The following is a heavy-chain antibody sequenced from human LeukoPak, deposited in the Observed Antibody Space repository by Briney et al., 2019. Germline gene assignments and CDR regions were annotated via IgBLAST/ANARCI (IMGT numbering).Heavy chain of an antibody. J-gene: IGHJ3*02. V-gene: IGHV3-21*01. Sequence: PGGSLRLSCAASGFTFSSYSMNWVRQAPGKGLEWVSSISSSSSYIYYADSVKGRFTISRDNAKNSLYLQMNSLRAEDTAVYYCARDGQLEGSYSLYAFDIWGQGTMVTVSS. CDR2: ISSSSSYI. D-gene: IGHD1-26*01. CDR1: GFTFSSYS. CDR3: ARDGQLEGSYSLYAFDI.